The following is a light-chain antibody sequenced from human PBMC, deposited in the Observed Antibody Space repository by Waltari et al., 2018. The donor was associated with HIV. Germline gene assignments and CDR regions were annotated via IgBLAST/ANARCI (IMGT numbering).Light chain of an antibody. V-gene: IGLV1-44*01. CDR1: TPSIGTNP. CDR3: AVWDDSLNGLWV. CDR2: NTN. Sequence: QSELTQPPSASGTPGQRVTISCTGSTPSIGTNPVNWYQHLPGTAPKLLIFNTNQRPSGVPDRCSGAKSGTSASLAISGLQSEDEADYFCAVWDDSLNGLWVFGGGTKVTVL. J-gene: IGLJ3*02.